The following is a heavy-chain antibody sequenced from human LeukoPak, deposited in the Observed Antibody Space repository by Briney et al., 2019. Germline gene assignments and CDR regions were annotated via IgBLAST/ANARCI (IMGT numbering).Heavy chain of an antibody. D-gene: IGHD1-26*01. Sequence: QPGGSLRLSCAASGFTFSSYGMHWVRQAPGKGLEWVAVISYDGSNKYYADSVKGRFTISRDNSKNTLYLQMNSPRAEDTAVYYCGYGGSYYLDYWGQGTLVTVSS. V-gene: IGHV3-30*03. J-gene: IGHJ4*02. CDR2: ISYDGSNK. CDR1: GFTFSSYG. CDR3: GYGGSYYLDY.